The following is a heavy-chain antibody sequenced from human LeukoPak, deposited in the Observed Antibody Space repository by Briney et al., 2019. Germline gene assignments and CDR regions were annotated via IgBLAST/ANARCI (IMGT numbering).Heavy chain of an antibody. J-gene: IGHJ1*01. V-gene: IGHV3-23*01. Sequence: GGSLRLSCAASGFIFSNYAMNWVRQAPGKGLEWVSAISGNGGNTYYADSVKGRFTISRDNSKNTLYLQMNSLRAEDTAVYYCAKGPYYYDSSGYWEYFQHWGQGTLVTVSS. CDR2: ISGNGGNT. D-gene: IGHD3-22*01. CDR3: AKGPYYYDSSGYWEYFQH. CDR1: GFIFSNYA.